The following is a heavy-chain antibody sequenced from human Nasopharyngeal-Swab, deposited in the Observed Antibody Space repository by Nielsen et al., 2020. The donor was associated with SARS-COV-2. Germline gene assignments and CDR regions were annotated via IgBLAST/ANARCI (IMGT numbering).Heavy chain of an antibody. J-gene: IGHJ3*01. CDR3: AKTSASTSSRSSNVPFDL. D-gene: IGHD2-2*01. CDR1: GFPFDDYA. CDR2: TNCNGVNT. Sequence: SLKISCEVSGFPFDDYAMHWVRQVPGKGLEWVAGTNCNGVNTDYADSVEGRFTIFRDNAKSSLYLQMNSLRPDDTAFFYCAKTSASTSSRSSNVPFDLWSQGTMVTVSS. V-gene: IGHV3-9*01.